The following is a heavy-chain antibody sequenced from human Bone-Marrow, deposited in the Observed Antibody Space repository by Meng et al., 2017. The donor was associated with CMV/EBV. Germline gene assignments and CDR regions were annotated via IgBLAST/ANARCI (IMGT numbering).Heavy chain of an antibody. Sequence: GSLRLSCTVSGGSISSSSYYWGWIRQPPGKGLEWIGSIYYSGSTYYNPSLKSRVTISVDTSKNQFSLKLSSVTAADTAVYYCAKDPRPVPAAILFDYWGQGTLVTVSS. D-gene: IGHD2-2*02. CDR2: IYYSGST. CDR1: GGSISSSSYY. J-gene: IGHJ4*02. V-gene: IGHV4-39*07. CDR3: AKDPRPVPAAILFDY.